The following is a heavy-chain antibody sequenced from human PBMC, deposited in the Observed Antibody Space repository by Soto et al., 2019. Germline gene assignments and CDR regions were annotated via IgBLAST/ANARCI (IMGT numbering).Heavy chain of an antibody. CDR3: ATDYGDYAYYYYGMDV. J-gene: IGHJ6*02. D-gene: IGHD4-17*01. Sequence: GGSLRLSCEASGFTFKDYAMGWVRQAPGKGLEWVASINCRGDDTFYADSVKGRFTISRDNSKNTLYLQMNSLRAEDTAVYYCATDYGDYAYYYYGMDVWGQGTTVTVS. V-gene: IGHV3-23*01. CDR2: INCRGDDT. CDR1: GFTFKDYA.